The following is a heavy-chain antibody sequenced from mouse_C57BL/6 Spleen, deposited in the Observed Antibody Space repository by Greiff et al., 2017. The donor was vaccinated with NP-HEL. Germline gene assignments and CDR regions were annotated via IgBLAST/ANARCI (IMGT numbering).Heavy chain of an antibody. J-gene: IGHJ1*03. CDR3: ARAYYGSSPNWYFDV. CDR1: GYTFTSYW. CDR2: INPSNGGT. D-gene: IGHD1-1*01. Sequence: QVQLQQPGTELVKPGASVKLSCKASGYTFTSYWMHWVKQRPGQGLEWIGNINPSNGGTNYNEKFKNKATLTVDKSSSTAYMQLSSLTSEDSAVYYCARAYYGSSPNWYFDVWGTGTTVTVSS. V-gene: IGHV1-53*01.